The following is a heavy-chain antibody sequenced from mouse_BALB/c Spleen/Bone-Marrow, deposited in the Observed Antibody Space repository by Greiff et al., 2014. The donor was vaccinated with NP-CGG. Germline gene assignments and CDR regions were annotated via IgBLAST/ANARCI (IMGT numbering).Heavy chain of an antibody. Sequence: QVQLKESGAELVRPGTSVKVSCKASGYTFTNHLIEWVKQRPGQGLEWIGMINPGSGGTNYNEKFKGKATLTADKSSSTAYMQLSSLTSDDSAVYFCARRDGSYFDYWGQGTTLTVSS. CDR2: INPGSGGT. V-gene: IGHV1-54*01. J-gene: IGHJ2*01. CDR1: GYTFTNHL. D-gene: IGHD3-3*01. CDR3: ARRDGSYFDY.